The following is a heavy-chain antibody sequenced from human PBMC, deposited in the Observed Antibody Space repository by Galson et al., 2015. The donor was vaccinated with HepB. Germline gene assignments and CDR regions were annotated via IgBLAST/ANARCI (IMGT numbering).Heavy chain of an antibody. CDR1: GYTFTSYD. J-gene: IGHJ6*03. CDR3: ARRVPADTANYYYMDV. D-gene: IGHD5-18*01. V-gene: IGHV1-8*01. CDR2: MNPNSGNT. Sequence: SVKVSCKASGYTFTSYDINWVRQATGQGLEWMGWMNPNSGNTGYAQKFQGRVTMTRNTSISTAYMELSSLRSEDTAVYYCARRVPADTANYYYMDVWGKGTTVTVSS.